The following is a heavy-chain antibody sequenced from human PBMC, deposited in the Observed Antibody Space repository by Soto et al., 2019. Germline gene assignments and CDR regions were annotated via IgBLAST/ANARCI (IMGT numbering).Heavy chain of an antibody. Sequence: SETLSLTCTVSGGSISSGGYYWSWIRQHPGKGLEWIGYIYYSGSTYYNPSLKSRVTISADTSKNQFSLKLSSVTAADTAVYYCARDLYYDSSGYYSQGPNFDYWGQGTLVTVS. D-gene: IGHD3-22*01. V-gene: IGHV4-31*03. J-gene: IGHJ4*02. CDR2: IYYSGST. CDR1: GGSISSGGYY. CDR3: ARDLYYDSSGYYSQGPNFDY.